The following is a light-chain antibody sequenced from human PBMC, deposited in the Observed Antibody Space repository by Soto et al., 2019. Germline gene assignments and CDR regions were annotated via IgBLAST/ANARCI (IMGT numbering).Light chain of an antibody. V-gene: IGKV1-5*01. CDR3: QQYTSYLT. Sequence: DIQMTQSPSTLSASVGDRVTITCRASQSISSWLAWYQQKPGKAPKLLIYDASSLESGVPSRFSGSGSGTEFTLTISSLKPDDFATFYCQQYTSYLTFGQGTKVEIK. J-gene: IGKJ1*01. CDR2: DAS. CDR1: QSISSW.